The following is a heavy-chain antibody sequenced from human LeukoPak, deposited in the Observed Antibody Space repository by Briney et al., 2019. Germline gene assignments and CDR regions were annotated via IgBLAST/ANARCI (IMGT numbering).Heavy chain of an antibody. CDR3: SRRITIDDY. CDR2: IRSKASGRTT. CDR1: GFTFDDYA. Sequence: GGSLRLSCTTSGFTFDDYAMSWFRQAPGKGLEWVGFIRSKASGRTTEYAASVKGRFTISRDDSKSIAYLQMNSLKTEDAAVYYCSRRITIDDYWGQGTLVTVSS. D-gene: IGHD3-3*01. J-gene: IGHJ4*02. V-gene: IGHV3-49*03.